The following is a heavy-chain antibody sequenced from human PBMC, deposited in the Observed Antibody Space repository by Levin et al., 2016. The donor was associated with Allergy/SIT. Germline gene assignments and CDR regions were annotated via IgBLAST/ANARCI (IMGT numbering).Heavy chain of an antibody. CDR2: IKQDGSEK. D-gene: IGHD3-9*01. CDR3: ATLNGHAFDI. Sequence: GGSLRLSCAASGFTFGSYWMSWVRQAPGKGLEWVANIKQDGSEKYYVDSVKGRFTVSRDNAKNSLHLQMNSLRAEDTAVYYCATLNGHAFDIWGQGTMVTVSS. V-gene: IGHV3-7*03. J-gene: IGHJ3*02. CDR1: GFTFGSYW.